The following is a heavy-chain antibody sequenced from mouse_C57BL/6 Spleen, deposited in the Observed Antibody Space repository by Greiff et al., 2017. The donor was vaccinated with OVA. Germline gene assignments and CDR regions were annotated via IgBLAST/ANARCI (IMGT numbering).Heavy chain of an antibody. CDR3: APQTAQATYYCAMYY. V-gene: IGHV2-2*01. J-gene: IGHJ4*01. D-gene: IGHD3-2*02. CDR1: GFSLTSYG. Sequence: QVQLQQSGPGLVQPSQSLSITCTVSGFSLTSYGVHWVRQSPGKGLEWLGVIWSGGSTDSNAAFISRLSISKDNSKIQVFFKMNSLQAYDTAIYYCAPQTAQATYYCAMYYWGQGTSVTVSS. CDR2: IWSGGST.